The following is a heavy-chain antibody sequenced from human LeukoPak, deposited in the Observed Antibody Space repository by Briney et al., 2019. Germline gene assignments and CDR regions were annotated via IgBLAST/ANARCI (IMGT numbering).Heavy chain of an antibody. D-gene: IGHD3-22*01. V-gene: IGHV3-48*02. CDR2: ISSSSRTI. CDR3: AKGVEDSSGYYGGYY. Sequence: PPGGSLILSCAASGFTFSSYDMNWVRQAPGKGLECISYISSSSRTIYYADSVKGRFTISRENAKNSLYLQMNSLRDEYTAVYYCAKGVEDSSGYYGGYYWGQGTLVTVSS. CDR1: GFTFSSYD. J-gene: IGHJ4*02.